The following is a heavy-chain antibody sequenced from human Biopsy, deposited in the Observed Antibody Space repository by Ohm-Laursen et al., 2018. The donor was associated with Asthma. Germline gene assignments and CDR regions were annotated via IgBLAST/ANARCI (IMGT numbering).Heavy chain of an antibody. D-gene: IGHD3-22*01. V-gene: IGHV4-59*07. CDR1: GGSICIYY. CDR2: THYSGTT. J-gene: IGHJ3*01. Sequence: SDTLSLTCTVSGGSICIYYWGWIRQPPGKGLEYIGYTHYSGTTNTDPSLTGRVTMSVDTSKNQFSLKVTSVTAADTAVYFCARVRGAFYESSVKNAFDVWGQGTMVTVSS. CDR3: ARVRGAFYESSVKNAFDV.